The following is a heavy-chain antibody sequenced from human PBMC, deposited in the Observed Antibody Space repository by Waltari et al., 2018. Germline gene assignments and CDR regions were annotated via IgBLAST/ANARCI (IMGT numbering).Heavy chain of an antibody. Sequence: EVQLVESGGGLVQTGWSLRLSCAATGFSFRIYAMNWVCQAPGKGREWVSYISSSGGTINYADSVKGRFTMSRDNAKSSLYLQMNSLGAEDTAVYYCARVTHVVTTTQDAFDIWGQGTKVTVSS. CDR2: ISSSGGTI. CDR3: ARVTHVVTTTQDAFDI. CDR1: GFSFRIYA. D-gene: IGHD2-21*02. V-gene: IGHV3-48*03. J-gene: IGHJ3*02.